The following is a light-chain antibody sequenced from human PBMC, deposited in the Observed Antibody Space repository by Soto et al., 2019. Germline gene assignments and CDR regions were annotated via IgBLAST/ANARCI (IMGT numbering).Light chain of an antibody. CDR1: SGHSSYI. CDR3: ETQGV. CDR2: LEGSGSY. J-gene: IGLJ2*01. V-gene: IGLV4-60*02. Sequence: LVLTQSSSASASLGSSVKLTCTLSSGHSSYIIAWHQQQPGKAPRYLMKLEGSGSYNKGSGVPDRFSGSSSGADRYLTISNLQFEDEADYYCETQGVFGGGTKVTVL.